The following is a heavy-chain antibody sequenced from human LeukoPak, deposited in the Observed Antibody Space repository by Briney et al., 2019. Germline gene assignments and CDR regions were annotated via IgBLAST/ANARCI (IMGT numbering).Heavy chain of an antibody. CDR3: ARGGYSSGSDY. J-gene: IGHJ4*02. CDR2: IYYSGST. D-gene: IGHD6-19*01. V-gene: IGHV4-59*01. Sequence: PSETLSLTCTVSGGSISSYYWSWIRQPPGKGLEWIGYIYYSGSTNYNPSLKSRVTISVDTSNNQFSLKLSSVTAADTAVYYCARGGYSSGSDYWGQGTLVTVSS. CDR1: GGSISSYY.